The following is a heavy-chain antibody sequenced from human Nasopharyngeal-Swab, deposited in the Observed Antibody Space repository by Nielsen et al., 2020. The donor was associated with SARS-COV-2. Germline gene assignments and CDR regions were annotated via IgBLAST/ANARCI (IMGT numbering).Heavy chain of an antibody. Sequence: GESLKISCAASGFTFSTYAMSWVRQVPGKGLEWVSTVNTGDDYTYYADSVKGRFPISRDNSKNTLYLTMNSLRTEDTAVYYCAKSGLSWSHYPYFDYWGQGTLVTVSS. D-gene: IGHD3-10*01. CDR2: VNTGDDYT. V-gene: IGHV3-23*01. CDR3: AKSGLSWSHYPYFDY. J-gene: IGHJ4*02. CDR1: GFTFSTYA.